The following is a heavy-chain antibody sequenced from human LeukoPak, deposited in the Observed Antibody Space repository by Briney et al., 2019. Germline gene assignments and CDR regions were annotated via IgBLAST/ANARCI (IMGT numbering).Heavy chain of an antibody. J-gene: IGHJ5*01. CDR1: GFTFSTYA. V-gene: IGHV3-64D*06. CDR2: ISSKGDST. Sequence: GGSLRLSCSASGFTFSTYAMHWVRQAPGKGLEYVSAISSKGDSTFYADSVKGRFTISRDNSKNTLCLQMSSLRTEDTAVYYCVEASSDYYYDSWGQGTLVTVSS. D-gene: IGHD3-22*01. CDR3: VEASSDYYYDS.